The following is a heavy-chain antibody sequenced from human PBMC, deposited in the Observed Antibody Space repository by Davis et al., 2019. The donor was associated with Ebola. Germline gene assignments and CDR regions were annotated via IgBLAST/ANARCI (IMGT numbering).Heavy chain of an antibody. D-gene: IGHD4-17*01. V-gene: IGHV3-30-3*01. CDR2: ISYDGSNK. J-gene: IGHJ4*02. CDR1: GFTFSSYA. CDR3: ARGFMTTVTTIDY. Sequence: GESLKISCAASGFTFSSYAMHWVRQAPGKGLEWVAVISYDGSNKYYADSVKGRFTISRDNSKNTLYLQMNSLRAEDTAVYYCARGFMTTVTTIDYWGQGTLVTVSS.